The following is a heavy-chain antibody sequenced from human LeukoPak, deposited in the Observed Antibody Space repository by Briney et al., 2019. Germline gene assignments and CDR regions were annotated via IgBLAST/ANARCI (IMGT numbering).Heavy chain of an antibody. V-gene: IGHV3-7*05. CDR2: IKQDGSEK. D-gene: IGHD3-10*01. CDR3: ARTGGSGKYTYNFDY. CDR1: GFTFSSYW. Sequence: GGSLRLSCAASGFTFSSYWMSWGRQAPGKGLEWMANIKQDGSEKNYVDSVKGRFTISRDNAENSLYLHMNSLRAEDTAVYYCARTGGSGKYTYNFDYWGQGILVTVSS. J-gene: IGHJ4*02.